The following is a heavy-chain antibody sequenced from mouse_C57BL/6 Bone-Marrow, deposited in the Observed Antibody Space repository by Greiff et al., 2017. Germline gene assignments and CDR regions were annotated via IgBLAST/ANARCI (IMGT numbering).Heavy chain of an antibody. Sequence: VQLQQSGPGLVAPSQSLSITCTVSGFSLTSYGVHWVRQPPGKGLEWLVVIWSDGSTTYNSALKSRLSISTDNSKSQVFLKLNSLQTDDTAMYYCARHERIYYYGSSLWAMDDWGQGTSVTVSS. V-gene: IGHV2-6-1*01. D-gene: IGHD1-1*01. CDR3: ARHERIYYYGSSLWAMDD. CDR1: GFSLTSYG. CDR2: IWSDGST. J-gene: IGHJ4*01.